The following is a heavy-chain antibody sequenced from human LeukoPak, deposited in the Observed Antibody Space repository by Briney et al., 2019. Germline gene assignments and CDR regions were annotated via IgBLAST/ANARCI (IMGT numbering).Heavy chain of an antibody. CDR2: INSDGSST. CDR1: GFSFSGYW. CDR3: AKKYGVTVYGSGLNYFDY. V-gene: IGHV3-74*01. Sequence: GGSLRLSCAASGFSFSGYWMHWVRQDPGKGLVWVSRINSDGSSTAYADSVKGRFTISRDNSKNTLYLMNSLRAEDTAIYYCAKKYGVTVYGSGLNYFDYWGQGTLVTVSS. J-gene: IGHJ4*02. D-gene: IGHD6-19*01.